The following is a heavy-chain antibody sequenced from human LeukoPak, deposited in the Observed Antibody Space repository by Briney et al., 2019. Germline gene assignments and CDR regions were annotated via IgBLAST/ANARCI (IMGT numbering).Heavy chain of an antibody. CDR3: ARAEWLRPTTSSYFDY. V-gene: IGHV1-69*04. Sequence: GASVKVSCKASGGTFNNYAISWVRQAPGQGLEWMGRIIPLLGTANFAQKFQGRVTITADKSTNTAYMELSSLRSEDTAVYYCARAEWLRPTTSSYFDYWGQGTLVTVSS. J-gene: IGHJ4*02. CDR2: IIPLLGTA. CDR1: GGTFNNYA. D-gene: IGHD5-12*01.